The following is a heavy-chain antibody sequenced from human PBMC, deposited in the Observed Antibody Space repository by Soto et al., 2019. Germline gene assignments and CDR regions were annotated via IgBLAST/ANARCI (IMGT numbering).Heavy chain of an antibody. D-gene: IGHD2-21*01. CDR3: AREIARGICAMGV. J-gene: IGHJ6*02. CDR2: IKQDGSEK. CDR1: GFTFSSYW. V-gene: IGHV3-7*01. Sequence: PGGSLRLSCAASGFTFSSYWMSWVRQAPGKGLEWVANIKQDGSEKYYVDSVKGRFTISRDNAETSLYLQMNSLRAEDTAVYYCAREIARGICAMGVWGQGTPVTVSS.